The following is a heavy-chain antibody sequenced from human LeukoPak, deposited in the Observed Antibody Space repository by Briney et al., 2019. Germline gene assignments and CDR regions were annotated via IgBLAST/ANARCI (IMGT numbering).Heavy chain of an antibody. CDR3: ARFGHLVAHDAFDI. CDR2: IYHSGST. D-gene: IGHD5-12*01. V-gene: IGHV4-4*02. J-gene: IGHJ3*02. CDR1: GSSISSSNW. Sequence: PSGTLSLTCAVSGSSISSSNWWSWVRQPPGKGLEWIGEIYHSGSTNYNPSLKSRVTISVDKSKNQFSLKLSSVTAADTAVYYCARFGHLVAHDAFDIWGQGTMVTVSS.